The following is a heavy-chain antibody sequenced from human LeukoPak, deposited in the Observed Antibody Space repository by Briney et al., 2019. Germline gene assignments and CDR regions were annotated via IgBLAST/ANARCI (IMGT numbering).Heavy chain of an antibody. D-gene: IGHD3-22*01. CDR2: IWYDGSNK. Sequence: PGGSLRLSCAASGFTFSSYGMHWVRQAPGKGLEWVAVIWYDGSNKYYADSVKGRFTISRDNSKNTLYLQMNSLRAEDTAVYYCAHVRYYYDSSGLTMYYFDYWGQGTLVTVSS. J-gene: IGHJ4*02. V-gene: IGHV3-33*01. CDR1: GFTFSSYG. CDR3: AHVRYYYDSSGLTMYYFDY.